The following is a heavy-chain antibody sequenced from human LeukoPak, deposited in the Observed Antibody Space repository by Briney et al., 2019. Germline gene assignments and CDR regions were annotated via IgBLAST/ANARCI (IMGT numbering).Heavy chain of an antibody. J-gene: IGHJ6*03. Sequence: GRSLRLSCAASGFTFSDYGMPWVRQAPGKGLEWVAVIWHDGSNKYYADSVQGRFTISRDGSKNTLYLQMNSLRAEDTAVYYCAKDGDAGTSYYFYYMDVWGKGTTVTVPS. CDR2: IWHDGSNK. CDR1: GFTFSDYG. D-gene: IGHD7-27*01. CDR3: AKDGDAGTSYYFYYMDV. V-gene: IGHV3-33*06.